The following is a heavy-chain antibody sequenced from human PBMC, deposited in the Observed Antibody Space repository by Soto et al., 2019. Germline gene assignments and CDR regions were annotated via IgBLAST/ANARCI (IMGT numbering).Heavy chain of an antibody. V-gene: IGHV4-30-2*01. J-gene: IGHJ6*02. CDR3: ARDLDYYGMDV. CDR2: IYHSGST. CDR1: GGSISSGGYS. Sequence: SETLSLTCAVSGGSISSGGYSWSWIRQPPGKGLEWIGYIYHSGSTYYNPSLKSRVTISVDRSKNQFSLKLSSVTAADTAVYYCARDLDYYGMDVWGQGTTVTV.